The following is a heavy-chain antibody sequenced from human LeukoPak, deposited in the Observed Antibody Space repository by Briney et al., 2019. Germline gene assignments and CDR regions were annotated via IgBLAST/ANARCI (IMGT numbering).Heavy chain of an antibody. D-gene: IGHD6-6*01. CDR1: GFSFSGHW. Sequence: GGSLRLSCTASGFSFSGHWMHWARQLPGKGLVWVSRISPTGGTTSYADSVKGRFTVSRDNAKNTLYLQVNNLRAEDTAVYYCARGPNSNWSGLDFWGQGTLLTVSS. J-gene: IGHJ4*02. CDR2: ISPTGGTT. CDR3: ARGPNSNWSGLDF. V-gene: IGHV3-74*01.